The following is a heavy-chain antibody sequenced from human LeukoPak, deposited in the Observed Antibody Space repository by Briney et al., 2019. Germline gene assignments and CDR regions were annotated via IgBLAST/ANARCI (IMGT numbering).Heavy chain of an antibody. J-gene: IGHJ5*02. Sequence: PSETLSLTCGVSGGSISNTNWWTWVRQPPGKGLEWIGEVNLQGSTNYNPSLKSRVAISVDKSENHISLKLTSVTAADTAVYYCAQSLGSSNWIGNWFDPWGQGTLVTVSS. CDR2: VNLQGST. D-gene: IGHD6-13*01. CDR1: GGSISNTNW. CDR3: AQSLGSSNWIGNWFDP. V-gene: IGHV4-4*02.